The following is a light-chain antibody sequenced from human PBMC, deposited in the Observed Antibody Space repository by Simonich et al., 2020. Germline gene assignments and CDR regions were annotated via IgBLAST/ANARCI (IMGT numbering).Light chain of an antibody. CDR3: SSYTSSSTVV. V-gene: IGLV2-14*01. CDR2: GVS. J-gene: IGLJ2*01. CDR1: SSDVGGYNY. Sequence: QSALTQPRSVSGSPGQSVTISCTGTSSDVGGYNYVSWYQQHPGKAPKLMIYGVSKRPSGVSNRFSGSKSGNTASLTISGLQAEDEADYYCSSYTSSSTVVFGGGTKLTVL.